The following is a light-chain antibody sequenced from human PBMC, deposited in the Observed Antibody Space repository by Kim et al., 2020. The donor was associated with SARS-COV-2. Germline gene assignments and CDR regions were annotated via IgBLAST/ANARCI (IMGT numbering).Light chain of an antibody. CDR1: QSVSNRY. CDR2: AAT. V-gene: IGKV3-20*01. Sequence: SPGKRATLSCRASQSVSNRYLAWYQQKPGQAPRLLIYAATTRATGSPDRFSGSGSGTDFTLAISRLEPEDSAVYYCQQYDNLPRTFGQGTKVDIK. CDR3: QQYDNLPRT. J-gene: IGKJ1*01.